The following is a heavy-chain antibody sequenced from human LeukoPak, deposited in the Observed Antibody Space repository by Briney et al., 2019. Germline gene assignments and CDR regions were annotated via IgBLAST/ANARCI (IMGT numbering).Heavy chain of an antibody. Sequence: PGGSLRLSCAASGFTFSSYSMNWVRQAPGKGLEWVSYISSSSSTIYYADSVKGRFTISRDNSKNTLYLQMNSLRAEDTAVYYCAANGYSSSWYYYYYYYGMDVWGQGTTVTVSS. CDR3: AANGYSSSWYYYYYYYGMDV. CDR2: ISSSSSTI. J-gene: IGHJ6*02. CDR1: GFTFSSYS. D-gene: IGHD6-13*01. V-gene: IGHV3-48*01.